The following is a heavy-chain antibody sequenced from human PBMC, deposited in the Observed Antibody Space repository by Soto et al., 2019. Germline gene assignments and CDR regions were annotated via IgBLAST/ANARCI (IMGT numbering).Heavy chain of an antibody. D-gene: IGHD3-9*01. CDR3: ARLGEYFQSLDH. CDR2: IYYGGST. CDR1: GVSISRYY. Sequence: SETRSLTCTLSGVSISRYYLGALRPPPGKGLEWVGYIYYGGSTSYTPSLQSRVTISLETSKSQFYLRLSSVTAEDTAVYYCARLGEYFQSLDHWGPGTLVTVSS. V-gene: IGHV4-59*08. J-gene: IGHJ5*02.